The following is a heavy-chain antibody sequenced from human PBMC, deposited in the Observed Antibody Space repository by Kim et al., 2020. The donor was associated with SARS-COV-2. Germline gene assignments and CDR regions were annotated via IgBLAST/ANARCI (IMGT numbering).Heavy chain of an antibody. D-gene: IGHD3-10*01. Sequence: DSSRFQGRVTISMDTSASTAYMEVSSLRSEDTAVYYCARGDYSLSVYGMDVWGQGTTVAVSS. V-gene: IGHV1-3*01. CDR3: ARGDYSLSVYGMDV. J-gene: IGHJ6*02.